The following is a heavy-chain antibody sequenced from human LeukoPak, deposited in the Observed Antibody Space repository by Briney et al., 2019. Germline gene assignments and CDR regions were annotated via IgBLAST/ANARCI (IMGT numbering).Heavy chain of an antibody. D-gene: IGHD3-22*01. J-gene: IGHJ4*02. CDR3: TTVPPLYYDSSGFLFDY. CDR2: IKSKTDGGTT. V-gene: IGHV3-15*01. Sequence: PGGSLRLSCAASGFTFSNAWMSCVRQAPGKGLEWVGRIKSKTDGGTTDYAAPVKGRFTISRDDSKNTLYLQMNSLKTEDTAVYYCTTVPPLYYDSSGFLFDYWGQGTLVTVSS. CDR1: GFTFSNAW.